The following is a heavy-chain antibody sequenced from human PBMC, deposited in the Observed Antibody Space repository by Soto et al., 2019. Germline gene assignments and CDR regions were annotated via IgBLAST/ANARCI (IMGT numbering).Heavy chain of an antibody. CDR3: ARDRTPGGYYYYYGMDV. CDR2: TYYRSKWYN. D-gene: IGHD2-15*01. J-gene: IGHJ6*02. V-gene: IGHV6-1*01. Sequence: LSLTCAISGDSVSSNSAAWNWIRQSPSRGLEWLGRTYYRSKWYNDYAVSVKSRITINPDTSKNQFSLQLNSVTPEDTAVYYCARDRTPGGYYYYYGMDVWGQGTTVTVSS. CDR1: GDSVSSNSAA.